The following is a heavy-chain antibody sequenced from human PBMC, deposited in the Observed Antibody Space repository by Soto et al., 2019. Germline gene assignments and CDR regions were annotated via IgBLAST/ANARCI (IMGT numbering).Heavy chain of an antibody. J-gene: IGHJ4*02. CDR2: FDPEDGET. CDR3: ATKRIVVVPAAEYYFDY. Sequence: ASVKVSCKVSGYTLTELSMHWVRQAPGKGLEWMGGFDPEDGETIYAQKFQGRVTMTEDTSTDTAYMELSSLRSEDTAVYYCATKRIVVVPAAEYYFDYWGQGTLVTVSS. V-gene: IGHV1-24*01. CDR1: GYTLTELS. D-gene: IGHD2-2*01.